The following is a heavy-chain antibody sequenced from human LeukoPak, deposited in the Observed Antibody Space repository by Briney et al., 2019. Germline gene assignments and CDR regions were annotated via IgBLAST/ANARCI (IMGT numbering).Heavy chain of an antibody. CDR1: GFTFNNYA. Sequence: GGSLRLSCAASGFTFNNYAMSWVRQAPGKGLEWVSAISGSGGTRHYADSVKGRFTISRDNSKNTLYLQMNSLRAEDTAVYYCAKDKYSPNINNWFDPWGQGTLVTVSS. CDR2: ISGSGGTR. D-gene: IGHD5-18*01. V-gene: IGHV3-23*01. J-gene: IGHJ5*02. CDR3: AKDKYSPNINNWFDP.